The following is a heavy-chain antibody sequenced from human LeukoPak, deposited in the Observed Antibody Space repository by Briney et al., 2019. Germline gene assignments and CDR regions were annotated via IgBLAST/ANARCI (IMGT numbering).Heavy chain of an antibody. V-gene: IGHV3-30*02. D-gene: IGHD4-23*01. Sequence: PGGSLRLSCTASGFTFSSYGMHWVRQAPGKGLEWVAFIPYDESNKLYIDSVRGRFTIFRDNSKSTLSLQMNSLRAEDTAVYYCAKGYDYGGNYFDYWGQGTLVTVSS. J-gene: IGHJ4*02. CDR1: GFTFSSYG. CDR2: IPYDESNK. CDR3: AKGYDYGGNYFDY.